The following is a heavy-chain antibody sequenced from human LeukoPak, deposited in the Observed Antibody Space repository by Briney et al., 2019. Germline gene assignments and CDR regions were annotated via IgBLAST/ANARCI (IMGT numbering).Heavy chain of an antibody. CDR3: ASSIYDILTGYYPHYYYYYGMDV. D-gene: IGHD3-9*01. CDR2: IIPIFGTE. V-gene: IGHV1-69*13. J-gene: IGHJ6*04. Sequence: ASVKVSCKASGGTFSSYAISWVRQAPGQGLEWKGGIIPIFGTENYAQKFQGRVTITADESTSTAYMELSSLRSEDTAVYYCASSIYDILTGYYPHYYYYYGMDVWGKGTTVTVSS. CDR1: GGTFSSYA.